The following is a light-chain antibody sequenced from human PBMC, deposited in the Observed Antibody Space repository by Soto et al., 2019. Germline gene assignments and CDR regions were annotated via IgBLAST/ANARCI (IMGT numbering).Light chain of an antibody. V-gene: IGKV1-5*03. J-gene: IGKJ4*01. CDR3: QQYNSYSPLT. CDR1: QSISSW. Sequence: DIQMTQSPSTLSASVGDRVTITCRASQSISSWLAWYQRKPGKAPKLLIYKASSLKSGVPSRFSGSGSGTEFTLTISSLQPDDFATYYCQQYNSYSPLTFGGGTKVEIK. CDR2: KAS.